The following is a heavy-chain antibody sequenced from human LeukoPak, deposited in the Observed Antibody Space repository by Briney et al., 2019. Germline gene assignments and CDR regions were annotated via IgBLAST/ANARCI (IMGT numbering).Heavy chain of an antibody. V-gene: IGHV4-59*01. CDR2: IYYSGST. D-gene: IGHD3-22*01. Sequence: PSETLSLTCTVSGGSISNYYWSWIRQPPGKGLEWIGYIYYSGSTNYNPSLKSRVTISVDTSKNQFSLKLSSVTAADTAVYYCARLQYYYEEWGQGTLVTVSS. CDR3: ARLQYYYEE. CDR1: GGSISNYY. J-gene: IGHJ4*02.